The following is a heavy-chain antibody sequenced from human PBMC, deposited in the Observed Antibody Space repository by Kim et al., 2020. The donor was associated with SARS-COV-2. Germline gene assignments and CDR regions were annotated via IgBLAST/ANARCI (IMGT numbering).Heavy chain of an antibody. D-gene: IGHD2-2*01. V-gene: IGHV1-18*01. CDR1: GYTFTSYG. Sequence: ASVKVSCKASGYTFTSYGISWVRQAPGQGLEWMGWISAYNGNTNYAQKLQGRVTMTTDTSTSTAYMELRSLRSDDTAVYYCARGELGYCSSTSCYDYWGQGTLVTVSS. CDR3: ARGELGYCSSTSCYDY. CDR2: ISAYNGNT. J-gene: IGHJ4*02.